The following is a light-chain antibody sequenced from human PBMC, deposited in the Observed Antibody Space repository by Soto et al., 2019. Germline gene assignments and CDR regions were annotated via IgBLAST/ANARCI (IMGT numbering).Light chain of an antibody. J-gene: IGKJ2*01. CDR2: GAS. CDR3: QQYDSSPVS. CDR1: QSISSTY. V-gene: IGKV3-20*01. Sequence: EIVLTQSPGTLSLSPGERATLYCGASQSISSTYVAWHQHKPGQAPRILIFGASSRATGIPDRFSGSGSGTDITFTISRLEPEDLAVYYCQQYDSSPVSFGQVTKLEIK.